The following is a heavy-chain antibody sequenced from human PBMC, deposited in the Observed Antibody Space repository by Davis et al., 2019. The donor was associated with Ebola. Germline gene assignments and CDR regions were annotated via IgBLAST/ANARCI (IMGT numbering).Heavy chain of an antibody. D-gene: IGHD4-17*01. CDR2: IYPGDSDT. CDR3: ARFGEGGDYGDF. Sequence: PGGSLRLSCKGSGYSFTSYWIGWVRQMPGKGLEWMGIIYPGDSDTRYSPSFQGQVTISADKSISTAYLQWISLKASDTARYYCARFGEGGDYGDFWGQGTPTTVSS. V-gene: IGHV5-51*01. J-gene: IGHJ4*02. CDR1: GYSFTSYW.